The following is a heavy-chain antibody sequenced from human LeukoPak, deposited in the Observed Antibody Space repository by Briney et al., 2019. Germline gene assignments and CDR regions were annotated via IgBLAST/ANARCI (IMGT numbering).Heavy chain of an antibody. CDR2: MNPNSGNT. J-gene: IGHJ5*02. Sequence: GASVKVSCKASGYTFTSYDINWVRQATGQGLEWMGWMNPNSGNTGYAQKFQGRVTMTKNTSISTAYMELSSLRSEDTAVYYCARVGYGENWFDPWGQGTLVTVSS. CDR1: GYTFTSYD. D-gene: IGHD5-12*01. CDR3: ARVGYGENWFDP. V-gene: IGHV1-8*01.